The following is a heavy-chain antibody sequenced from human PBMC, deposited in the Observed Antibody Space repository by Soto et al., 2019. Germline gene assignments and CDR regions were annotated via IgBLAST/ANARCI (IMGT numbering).Heavy chain of an antibody. J-gene: IGHJ6*02. CDR2: MNPNSGNT. Sequence: ASVKVSCKASGYTFTSYDINWVRQATGQGLEWMGWMNPNSGNTGYAQKFQGRVTMTRNTSISTAYMELSSLRSDDTAVYYCARAAATGNGRRVDVWGQGTSVTVSS. CDR1: GYTFTSYD. CDR3: ARAAATGNGRRVDV. V-gene: IGHV1-8*01. D-gene: IGHD6-13*01.